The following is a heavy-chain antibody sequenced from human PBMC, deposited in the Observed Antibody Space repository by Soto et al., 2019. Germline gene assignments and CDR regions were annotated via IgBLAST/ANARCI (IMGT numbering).Heavy chain of an antibody. CDR2: ISRGGDIT. Sequence: EVQLLESGGGLVQPGGSLRLSCVASGYDFSSNSMTWARQAPGKGLEWVGGISRGGDITFYRDSEKGRFTISRDISKNTLFFQMNSLRVEDTATYFCSKWSGFGDAWGQGTLVTVSS. CDR1: GYDFSSNS. V-gene: IGHV3-23*01. D-gene: IGHD2-15*01. CDR3: SKWSGFGDA. J-gene: IGHJ5*02.